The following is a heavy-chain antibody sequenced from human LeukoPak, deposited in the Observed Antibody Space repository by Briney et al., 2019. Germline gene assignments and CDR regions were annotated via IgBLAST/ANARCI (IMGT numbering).Heavy chain of an antibody. CDR3: ARAPLYSNGNELSFDF. J-gene: IGHJ4*02. D-gene: IGHD5-18*01. Sequence: SMRGRFTISRDNAKNSLFLQMNSLRADDTAVYYCARAPLYSNGNELSFDFWGQGTLVTVSS. V-gene: IGHV3-21*04.